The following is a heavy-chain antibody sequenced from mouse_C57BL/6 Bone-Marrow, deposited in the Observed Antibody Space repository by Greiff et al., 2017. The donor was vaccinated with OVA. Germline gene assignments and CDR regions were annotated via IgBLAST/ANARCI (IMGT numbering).Heavy chain of an antibody. Sequence: EVQLQQSGPELVKPGASVKISCKASGYTFTDYYMNWVKQSHGKSLEWIGDINPNNGGTSYNQKFKGKATLTVDKSSSTAYLELRSLTSEASAVYYCARYYAYSRNYFDYWGQGTTLTVSS. CDR3: ARYYAYSRNYFDY. V-gene: IGHV1-26*01. CDR1: GYTFTDYY. CDR2: INPNNGGT. D-gene: IGHD1-1*02. J-gene: IGHJ2*01.